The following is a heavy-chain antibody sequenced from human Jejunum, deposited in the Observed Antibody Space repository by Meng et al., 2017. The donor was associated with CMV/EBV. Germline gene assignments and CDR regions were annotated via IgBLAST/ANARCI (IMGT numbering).Heavy chain of an antibody. CDR3: AREGGWNYFDY. D-gene: IGHD6-19*01. V-gene: IGHV6-1*01. J-gene: IGHJ4*02. CDR1: GDSVSRNSGA. Sequence: QVQLSEAGPGLVKPSETLSLTCAISGDSVSRNSGAWHWIRQSPSRGLEWLGRTYYRSKWYSEYAPSVKSRIVINPDTSKNQFSLQVNSVTPEDTAVYYCAREGGWNYFDYWGQGALVTVSS. CDR2: TYYRSKWYS.